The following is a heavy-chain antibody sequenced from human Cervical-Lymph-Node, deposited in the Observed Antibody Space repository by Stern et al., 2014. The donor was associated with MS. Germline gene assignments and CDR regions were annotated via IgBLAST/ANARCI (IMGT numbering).Heavy chain of an antibody. CDR1: GFTFDGFA. CDR3: TKDSGYFSGLFDS. CDR2: INWNSGSL. V-gene: IGHV3-9*01. Sequence: EVQLVESGGGLVQPARSLTLSCAASGFTFDGFAMHWVRQPPGKVLGLASGINWNSGSLAYADSVKGRFSISRDSAKNSLFLQMNSLRPEDTALYYCTKDSGYFSGLFDSWGQGTLVTVSS. J-gene: IGHJ4*02. D-gene: IGHD3-22*01.